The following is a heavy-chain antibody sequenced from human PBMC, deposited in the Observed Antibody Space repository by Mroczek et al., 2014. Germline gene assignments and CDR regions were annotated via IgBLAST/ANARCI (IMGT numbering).Heavy chain of an antibody. CDR2: IYYSGST. CDR1: VAPSAVVVTT. CDR3: MGTMGLRPLDY. V-gene: IGHV4-39*01. Sequence: QLVQSGPGTGEAFRRPCPSPALSLVAPSAVVVTTGAGSASPHGKGLEWIGSIYYSGSTYYNPSLKSRVTISVDTSKNQFSLKLSSVTAADTAVYYCMGTMGLRPLDYWGQGTLVTVSS. D-gene: IGHD1/OR15-1a*01. J-gene: IGHJ4*02.